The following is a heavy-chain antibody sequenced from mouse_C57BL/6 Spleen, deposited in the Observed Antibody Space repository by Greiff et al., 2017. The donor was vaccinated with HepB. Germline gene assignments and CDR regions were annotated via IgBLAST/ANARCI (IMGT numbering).Heavy chain of an antibody. J-gene: IGHJ1*03. V-gene: IGHV5-4*01. Sequence: EVQLQESGGGLVKPGGSLKLSCAASGFTFSSYAMSWVRQTPEKRLEWVATISDGGSYTYYPDNVKGRFTISRDNAKNNLYLQMSHLKSEDTAMYYCARGGYYPNWYFDVWGTGTTVTVSS. CDR3: ARGGYYPNWYFDV. CDR1: GFTFSSYA. CDR2: ISDGGSYT. D-gene: IGHD2-3*01.